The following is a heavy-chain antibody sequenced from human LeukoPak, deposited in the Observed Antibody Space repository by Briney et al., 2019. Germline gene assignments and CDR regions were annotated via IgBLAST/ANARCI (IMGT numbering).Heavy chain of an antibody. CDR1: GFTFSSYA. CDR2: IKQDGSEK. Sequence: GGSLRLSCAASGFTFSSYAMSWVRQAPGKGLEWVANIKQDGSEKYYVDSVKGRFTISRDNAKNSLYLQMNSLRAEDTAMYYCARGSYSSAWYFDFWGQGTLVTVSS. D-gene: IGHD6-19*01. CDR3: ARGSYSSAWYFDF. J-gene: IGHJ4*02. V-gene: IGHV3-7*01.